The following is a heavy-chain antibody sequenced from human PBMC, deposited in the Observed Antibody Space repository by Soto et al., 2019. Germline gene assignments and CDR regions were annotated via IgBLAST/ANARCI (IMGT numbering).Heavy chain of an antibody. CDR3: AKQGPLHCSGTCCPYYFDS. Sequence: QVQLVQSGAEVKKPGASVKVSCKASGYPFTSSDINWVRQATGQGLEWMGWMNPNSGNTGYAQKIQGRVTMTRNTSINTAYMELSSLRSEDTAVYYCAKQGPLHCSGTCCPYYFDSWGQGTLVTVSS. CDR1: GYPFTSSD. V-gene: IGHV1-8*01. J-gene: IGHJ4*02. CDR2: MNPNSGNT. D-gene: IGHD2-2*01.